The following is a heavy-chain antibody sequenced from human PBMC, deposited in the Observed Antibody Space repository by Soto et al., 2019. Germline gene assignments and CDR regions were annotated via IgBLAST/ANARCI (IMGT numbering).Heavy chain of an antibody. CDR3: ARDGYGSGSYEFDY. D-gene: IGHD3-10*01. CDR1: GFTFSSYA. J-gene: IGHJ4*02. CDR2: ISGSGGST. Sequence: GGSLRLSCAASGFTFSSYAMAWVRQAPGKGLEWISAISGSGGSTYHGDSVKGRFTISRDNSKNTLYLQMNSLRAEDTAVYYCARDGYGSGSYEFDYWGQGTLVTVSS. V-gene: IGHV3-23*01.